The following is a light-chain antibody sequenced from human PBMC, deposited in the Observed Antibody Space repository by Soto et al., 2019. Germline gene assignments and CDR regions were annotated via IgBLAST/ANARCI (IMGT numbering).Light chain of an antibody. CDR1: SSDVGGYNY. CDR3: ISYTDFSGPYV. J-gene: IGLJ1*01. Sequence: QPVLTQQAAVAGSPGQSITISCTGTSSDVGGYNYVSWYEHHPGKAPKLLISEVSNRPSGISNRFSGSKSGNTASLTISGLQAEDEANYFCISYTDFSGPYVFGTGTKVTVL. V-gene: IGLV2-14*01. CDR2: EVS.